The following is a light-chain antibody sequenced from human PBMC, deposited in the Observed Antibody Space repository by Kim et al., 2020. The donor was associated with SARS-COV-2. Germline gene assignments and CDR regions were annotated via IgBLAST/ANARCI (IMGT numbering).Light chain of an antibody. CDR3: MRATAFPRT. Sequence: DIVMTQTPLSSPVTLGQPASISCRASQSVVHDDGNIYFNRIQHRPGQPPRLLIYKVSNRFSGVPDRFSGSGAGTDFTLKISRVEAEGVGVYDCMRATAFPRTFGQGTKLEIK. CDR1: QSVVHDDGNIY. CDR2: KVS. V-gene: IGKV2-24*01. J-gene: IGKJ2*01.